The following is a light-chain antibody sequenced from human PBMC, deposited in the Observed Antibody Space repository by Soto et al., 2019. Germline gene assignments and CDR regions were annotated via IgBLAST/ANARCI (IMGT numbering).Light chain of an antibody. Sequence: EILMKQSPATLSVSPGETATLSCRASQSVSTKLAWYQQKPGQAPRLLIYGASTRATGIPDRFSGSGSGTDFTLTISRLEPEDFAVYYCQQYGASPFTFGGGTKVDIK. CDR1: QSVSTK. CDR2: GAS. CDR3: QQYGASPFT. J-gene: IGKJ4*01. V-gene: IGKV3-20*01.